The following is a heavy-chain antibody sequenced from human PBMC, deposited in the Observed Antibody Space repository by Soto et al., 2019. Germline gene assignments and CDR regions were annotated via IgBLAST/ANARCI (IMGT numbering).Heavy chain of an antibody. CDR1: GGTFSSYA. CDR3: AKGPTANPRRYFDS. D-gene: IGHD1-1*01. Sequence: SVKVSCKASGGTFSSYAISWVRQAPGQGLEWMGGIIPIFGTANYAQKFQGRVTITADESTSTAYMELSSLRAEDTAVYFCAKGPTANPRRYFDSWGQGTLVTVSS. CDR2: IIPIFGTA. J-gene: IGHJ4*02. V-gene: IGHV1-69*13.